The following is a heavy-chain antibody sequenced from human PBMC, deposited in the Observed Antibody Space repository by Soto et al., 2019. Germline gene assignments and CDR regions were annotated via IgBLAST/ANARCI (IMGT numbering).Heavy chain of an antibody. V-gene: IGHV3-23*01. CDR3: AKRRITRAFYYGMDV. J-gene: IGHJ6*02. Sequence: PGGSLRLSCAASGFTFSSYAMSWVRQAPGKGLEWVTAISGSGGSTYYADSVKGRFTISRDNAKNTLYLQMTSMRAEDTAVYFCAKRRITRAFYYGMDVWGQGTTVTVSS. CDR2: ISGSGGST. CDR1: GFTFSSYA. D-gene: IGHD3-10*01.